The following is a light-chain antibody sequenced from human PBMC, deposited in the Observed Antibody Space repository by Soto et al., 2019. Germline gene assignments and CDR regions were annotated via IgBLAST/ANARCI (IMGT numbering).Light chain of an antibody. J-gene: IGKJ1*01. V-gene: IGKV3-20*01. CDR1: QSVSSSH. CDR2: GAS. CDR3: QRHTTSSWT. Sequence: EIVLTQSPGTLSLSPGERATLSCRASQSVSSSHLAWYQQKPGQAPRLLIYGASTRATGIPARFSGSGSGTEFTLTISSLQSEDFAVYYCQRHTTSSWTFGPGTKVDIK.